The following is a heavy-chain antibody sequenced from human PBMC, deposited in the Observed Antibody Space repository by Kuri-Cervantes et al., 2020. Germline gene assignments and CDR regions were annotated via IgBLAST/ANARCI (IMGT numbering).Heavy chain of an antibody. CDR2: IIPIFGTA. Sequence: SVKVSCKASGGTFSSYAISWVRQAPGQGLEWMGGIIPIFGTANYAQKFQGRVTITADESTSTAYMELSSLRSEDTAVYYCAKGSGYHVRDYFDYWGQGTLVTCYS. CDR3: AKGSGYHVRDYFDY. D-gene: IGHD3-22*01. J-gene: IGHJ4*01. CDR1: GGTFSSYA. V-gene: IGHV1-69*13.